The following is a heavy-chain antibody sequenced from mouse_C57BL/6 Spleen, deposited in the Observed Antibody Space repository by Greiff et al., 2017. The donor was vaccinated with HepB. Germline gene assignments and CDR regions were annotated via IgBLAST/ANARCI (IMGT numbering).Heavy chain of an antibody. CDR2: IDPSDSYT. J-gene: IGHJ3*01. CDR3: ARIYWGRSPWFAY. V-gene: IGHV1-69*01. D-gene: IGHD1-1*01. CDR1: GYTFTSYW. Sequence: QVQLQQPGAELVMPGASVKLSCKASGYTFTSYWMHWVKQRPGQGLEWIGEIDPSDSYTNYNQKFKGKSTLTVDRSSSTAYMQLSSLTPEASAVYYCARIYWGRSPWFAYWGQGTRVTVSA.